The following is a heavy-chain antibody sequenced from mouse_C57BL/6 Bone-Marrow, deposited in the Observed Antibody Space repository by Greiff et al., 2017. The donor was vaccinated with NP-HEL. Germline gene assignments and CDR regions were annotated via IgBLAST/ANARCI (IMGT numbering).Heavy chain of an antibody. CDR1: GFNIKDYY. V-gene: IGHV14-1*01. J-gene: IGHJ3*01. D-gene: IGHD1-1*01. CDR2: IDPEDGDT. CDR3: TTSGYYGSSLWFAY. Sequence: EVMLVESGAELVRPGASVKLSCTASGFNIKDYYMHWVKQRPEQGLEWIGRIDPEDGDTEYAPKFQGKATMTDDSSIYPAHLHPSWLTSEDTAVYYCTTSGYYGSSLWFAYWSQGTLVTVSA.